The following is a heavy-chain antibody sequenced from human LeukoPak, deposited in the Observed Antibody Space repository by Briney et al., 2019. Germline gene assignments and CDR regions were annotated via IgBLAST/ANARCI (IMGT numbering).Heavy chain of an antibody. D-gene: IGHD1-26*01. J-gene: IGHJ4*02. V-gene: IGHV3-33*08. CDR3: ARDHGGSYFDY. CDR2: IWYDGSNK. CDR1: GFTFSNYL. Sequence: GGSLRLSCAVSGFTFSNYLMHWVRQAPGKGLEWVAVIWYDGSNKYYADSVKGRFTISRDNSKNTLYLQMNSLRAEDTAVYYCARDHGGSYFDYWGQGTLVTVSS.